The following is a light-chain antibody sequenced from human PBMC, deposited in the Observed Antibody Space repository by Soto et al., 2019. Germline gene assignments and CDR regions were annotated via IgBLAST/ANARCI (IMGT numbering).Light chain of an antibody. Sequence: ESVLTQSPATLSLSPGERATLSCMASPSVTNFLAWYQQKPGQAPRLLMYGASSRATGIPDRFSGSGSGTDFTLTISRLEHEDFAAYYCQQYGSSHPITFGQGTRLEIK. CDR3: QQYGSSHPIT. J-gene: IGKJ5*01. CDR2: GAS. V-gene: IGKV3-20*01. CDR1: PSVTNF.